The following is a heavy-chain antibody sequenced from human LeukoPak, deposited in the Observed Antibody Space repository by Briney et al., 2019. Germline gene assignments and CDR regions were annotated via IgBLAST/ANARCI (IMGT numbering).Heavy chain of an antibody. Sequence: GGSLRLSCAASGFTFSSYGMNWVRQAPGKGLEWVSSISSRSTYIYYADSVKGRFTISRDNAKNSLYLQMNSLRAEDTAVYFCARDIGLTYSYGSGTFVSFDYWGQGTLVTVSS. D-gene: IGHD3-10*01. CDR1: GFTFSSYG. J-gene: IGHJ4*02. CDR3: ARDIGLTYSYGSGTFVSFDY. V-gene: IGHV3-21*01. CDR2: ISSRSTYI.